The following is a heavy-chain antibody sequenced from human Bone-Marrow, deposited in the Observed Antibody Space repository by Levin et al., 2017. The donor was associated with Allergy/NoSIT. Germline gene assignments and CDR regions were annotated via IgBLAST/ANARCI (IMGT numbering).Heavy chain of an antibody. CDR2: INHSGST. CDR3: ARGKRETYPSGNIWSGVYYYYGMDV. CDR1: GGSFSGYY. V-gene: IGHV4-34*01. D-gene: IGHD3-10*01. Sequence: SSQTLSLTCAVYGGSFSGYYWSCIRQPPGKGLEWIGEINHSGSTNYNPSLQSRVTISVDTSKNQFSLKLSSVTAADTAVYYCARGKRETYPSGNIWSGVYYYYGMDVWGQGTTVTVSS. J-gene: IGHJ6*02.